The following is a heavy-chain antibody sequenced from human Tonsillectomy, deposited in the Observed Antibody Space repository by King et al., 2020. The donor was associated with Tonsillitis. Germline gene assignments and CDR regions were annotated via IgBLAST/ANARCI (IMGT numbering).Heavy chain of an antibody. CDR1: GFTFSDSN. CDR3: ARNDWDVTERGGIDN. Sequence: QLVQSGGDVVQTGRSLRLSCAASGFTFSDSNMHWARQALGKGLEWEAMISKDGRETYYADSVRGRFTIARDNSKNTVYLEVNSLRAEETSVYYWARNDWDVTERGGIDNWGQGTLVIVSS. CDR2: ISKDGRET. D-gene: IGHD2-21*01. J-gene: IGHJ4*02. V-gene: IGHV3-30*03.